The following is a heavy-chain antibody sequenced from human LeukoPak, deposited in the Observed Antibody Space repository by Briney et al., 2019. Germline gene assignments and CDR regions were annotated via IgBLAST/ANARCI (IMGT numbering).Heavy chain of an antibody. CDR1: GGSFSGYY. CDR3: ARADYYNDDGFD. D-gene: IGHD3-10*01. Sequence: PSETLSLTCAVHGGSFSGYYWNWIRQPPGKGLEWIGEINHAGSTNYSPSLRGRVSFSVDSSKSQISLKLTSVTAADTAVYYCARADYYNDDGFDWGQGTRVTVSS. J-gene: IGHJ4*02. CDR2: INHAGST. V-gene: IGHV4-34*01.